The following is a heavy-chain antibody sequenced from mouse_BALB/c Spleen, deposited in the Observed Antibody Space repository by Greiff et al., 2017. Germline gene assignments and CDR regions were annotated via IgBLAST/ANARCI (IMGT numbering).Heavy chain of an antibody. CDR2: ISYDGSN. CDR3: ARDPANWGVDY. Sequence: DVKLQESGPGLVKPSQSLSLTCSVTGYSITSGYYWNWIRQFPGNKLEWMGYISYDGSNNYNPSLKNRISITRDTSKNQFFLKLNSVTTEDTATYYCARDPANWGVDYWGQGTTLTVSS. J-gene: IGHJ2*01. CDR1: GYSITSGYY. V-gene: IGHV3-6*02. D-gene: IGHD4-1*02.